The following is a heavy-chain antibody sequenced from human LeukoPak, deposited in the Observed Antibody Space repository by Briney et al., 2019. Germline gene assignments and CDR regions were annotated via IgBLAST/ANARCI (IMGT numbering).Heavy chain of an antibody. CDR1: GFTFSSDG. Sequence: GRSLRLSCAASGFTFSSDGMHWVRQAPGKGLEWGAVIWYDGSNKYYAVSVKCRFTFSRVHSKHTLYLQMNSLRADDRTGYYCARDPTYYYDSSGLQDWYFDLWGRGTLVTVSS. CDR2: IWYDGSNK. V-gene: IGHV3-33*01. D-gene: IGHD3-22*01. CDR3: ARDPTYYYDSSGLQDWYFDL. J-gene: IGHJ2*01.